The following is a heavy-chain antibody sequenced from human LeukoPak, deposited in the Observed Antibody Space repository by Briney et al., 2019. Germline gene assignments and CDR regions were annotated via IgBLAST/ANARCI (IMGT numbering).Heavy chain of an antibody. D-gene: IGHD2-8*01. V-gene: IGHV3-11*01. CDR1: GFSFSDSY. CDR2: ISPSSHDI. Sequence: GGSLRLSCVVSGFSFSDSYMTWLRQTPGKGLESLAYISPSSHDIYYADSVKGRFPISRDNARTSLYLQMNSLGPDDTALYYCSTDPRLLTYWGHGTLVTVSS. CDR3: STDPRLLTY. J-gene: IGHJ4*01.